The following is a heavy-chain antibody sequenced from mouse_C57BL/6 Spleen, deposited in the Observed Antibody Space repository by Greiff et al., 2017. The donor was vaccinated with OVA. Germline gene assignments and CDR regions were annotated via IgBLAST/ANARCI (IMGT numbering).Heavy chain of an antibody. CDR3: ARRSNRAY. V-gene: IGHV1-50*01. D-gene: IGHD2-5*01. CDR1: GYTFTSYW. CDR2: SDPSDSYT. Sequence: VQLQQPGAELVKPGASVKLSCKASGYTFTSYWLQWVRQRPGQGLEWIGESDPSDSYTNYNQKFKGKATLTVDTSSSTAYMQLSSLTAEDSAVYYCARRSNRAYWGQGTLVTVSA. J-gene: IGHJ3*01.